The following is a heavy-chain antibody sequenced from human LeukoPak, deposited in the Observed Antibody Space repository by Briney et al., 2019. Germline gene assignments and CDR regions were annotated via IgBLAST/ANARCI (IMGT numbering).Heavy chain of an antibody. D-gene: IGHD3-22*01. CDR3: ARDYYYDSSGYLDY. V-gene: IGHV3-66*01. CDR1: GFTVSSNY. CDR2: IYSGGST. J-gene: IGHJ4*02. Sequence: GGSLRLSCAASGFTVSSNYMSWVRQAPGKGLEWVSVIYSGGSTYYADSVKGRFTISRDNSKNTLYLQMNSLRAEDTAVYYCARDYYYDSSGYLDYWGQGTLVTVSS.